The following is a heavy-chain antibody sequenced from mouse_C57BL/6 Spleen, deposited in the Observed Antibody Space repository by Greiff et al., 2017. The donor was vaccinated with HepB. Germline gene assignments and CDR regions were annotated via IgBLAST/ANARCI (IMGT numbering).Heavy chain of an antibody. CDR3: ARGTTVVATPYYFDY. Sequence: VHLVESGAELVRPGTSVKVSCKASGYAFTNYLIEWVKQRPGQGLEWIGVINPGSGGTNYNEKFKGKATLTADKSSSTAYMQLSSLTSEDSAVYFCARGTTVVATPYYFDYWGQGTTLTVSS. CDR1: GYAFTNYL. V-gene: IGHV1-54*01. J-gene: IGHJ2*01. D-gene: IGHD1-1*01. CDR2: INPGSGGT.